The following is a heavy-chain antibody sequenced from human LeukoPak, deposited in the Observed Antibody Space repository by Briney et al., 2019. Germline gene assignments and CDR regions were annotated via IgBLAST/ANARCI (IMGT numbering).Heavy chain of an antibody. Sequence: SVKVSCKASGGTFSSYAISWVRQAPGQGLEWMGGIIPIFGTANYAQKFQGRVTITADESTSTAYMELSSLRSEDTAVYYCARTPVRFLEWLSTPNYYYYYMDVWGKGTTVTVSS. J-gene: IGHJ6*03. D-gene: IGHD3-3*01. CDR1: GGTFSSYA. CDR3: ARTPVRFLEWLSTPNYYYYYMDV. V-gene: IGHV1-69*01. CDR2: IIPIFGTA.